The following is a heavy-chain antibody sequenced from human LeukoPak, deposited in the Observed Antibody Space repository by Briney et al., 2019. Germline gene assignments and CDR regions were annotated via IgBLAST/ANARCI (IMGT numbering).Heavy chain of an antibody. CDR3: ARGDQRYSYRYFDY. CDR1: GGTFSSYA. Sequence: SVKVSCKASGGTFSSYAISWVRQAPGQGLEWMGGIIPIFGTANYAQKFQGRVTITADKSTSTAYMELSSLRAEDTAVYYCARGDQRYSYRYFDYWGQGTLVTVSS. CDR2: IIPIFGTA. V-gene: IGHV1-69*06. J-gene: IGHJ4*02. D-gene: IGHD5-18*01.